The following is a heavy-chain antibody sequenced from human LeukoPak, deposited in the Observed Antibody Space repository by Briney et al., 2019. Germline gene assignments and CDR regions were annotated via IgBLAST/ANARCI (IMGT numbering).Heavy chain of an antibody. CDR3: ARAVPEGNYYGMDV. Sequence: ASVKVSCKASGGTFSSYAISWVRQAPGQGLEWMGWISAYNGNTDYAQKLQGRVTMTTDTSTSTAYMELSSLRSEDTAVYYCARAVPEGNYYGMDVWGQGTTVTVSS. V-gene: IGHV1-18*01. CDR1: GGTFSSYA. J-gene: IGHJ6*02. CDR2: ISAYNGNT.